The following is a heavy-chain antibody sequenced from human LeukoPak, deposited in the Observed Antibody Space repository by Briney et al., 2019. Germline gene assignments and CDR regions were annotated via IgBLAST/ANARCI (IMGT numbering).Heavy chain of an antibody. CDR3: ARNVRGGYMDG. V-gene: IGHV4-38-2*02. J-gene: IGHJ6*03. Sequence: PSQTLSLTCTVSGYSISSGYYWGWIRQPPGKGLEWIGRIYHSGSTYYNPSLKSRVTISVDTSKNQFSLKLSSVTAADTAVYYCARNVRGGYMDGWGKGTTVTVSS. D-gene: IGHD3-10*01. CDR1: GYSISSGYY. CDR2: IYHSGST.